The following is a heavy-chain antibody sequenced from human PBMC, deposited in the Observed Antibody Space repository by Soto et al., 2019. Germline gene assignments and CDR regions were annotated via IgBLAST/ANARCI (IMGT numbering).Heavy chain of an antibody. CDR3: ARIVLRFLEWLPLGWFDP. Sequence: ASVQVSCKASGYTFTSYGISWVRQAPGQGLEWMGWISAYNGNTNYAQKLQGRVTMTTDTSTSTAYMELRSLRSDDTAVYYCARIVLRFLEWLPLGWFDPWGQGTLVTVSS. D-gene: IGHD3-3*01. J-gene: IGHJ5*02. V-gene: IGHV1-18*01. CDR1: GYTFTSYG. CDR2: ISAYNGNT.